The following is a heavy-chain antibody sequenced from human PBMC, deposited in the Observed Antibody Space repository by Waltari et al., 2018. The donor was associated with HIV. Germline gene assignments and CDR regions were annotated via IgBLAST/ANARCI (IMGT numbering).Heavy chain of an antibody. CDR1: GGAFSSYN. V-gene: IGHV1-69*08. J-gene: IGHJ4*02. CDR2: IIPRSNTP. D-gene: IGHD3-16*01. CDR3: ASARETMGVDFDS. Sequence: QVQLVQSGAEVKKPGSSLKVSCKASGGAFSSYNATWVRKAPVQGLEWLGRIIPRSNTPNNAQKFQGRVTITADKSPGTAYMELTSLRSDDTAVYYCASARETMGVDFDSWGLGTLVTVSS.